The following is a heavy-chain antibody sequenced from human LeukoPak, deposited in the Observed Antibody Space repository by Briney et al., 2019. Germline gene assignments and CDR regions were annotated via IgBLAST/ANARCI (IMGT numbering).Heavy chain of an antibody. CDR3: ARSDIVVVPAAPPTPFDY. Sequence: PPASVKVSCKASGYTFTSYGISWVRQAPGQGLEWMGWISAYNGNTNYAQKLQGRVTMTTDTSTSTAYMELRSLRSDDTAVYYCARSDIVVVPAAPPTPFDYWGQGTLVTVSS. V-gene: IGHV1-18*01. CDR1: GYTFTSYG. D-gene: IGHD2-2*01. J-gene: IGHJ4*02. CDR2: ISAYNGNT.